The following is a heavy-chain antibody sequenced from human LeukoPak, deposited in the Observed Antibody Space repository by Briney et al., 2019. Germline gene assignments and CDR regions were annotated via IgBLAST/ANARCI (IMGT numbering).Heavy chain of an antibody. CDR1: GDSMRSYY. D-gene: IGHD2/OR15-2a*01. Sequence: SETLSLTCTVSGDSMRSYYWNWIRQPAGRGLEWIGRIGSSGNTNYNPSLGSRVTVSVDLSKNQFSLKLYSVTAADTPVYYCTRGEFDCDSWGQGILVTVSS. CDR3: TRGEFDCDS. V-gene: IGHV4-4*07. J-gene: IGHJ4*02. CDR2: IGSSGNT.